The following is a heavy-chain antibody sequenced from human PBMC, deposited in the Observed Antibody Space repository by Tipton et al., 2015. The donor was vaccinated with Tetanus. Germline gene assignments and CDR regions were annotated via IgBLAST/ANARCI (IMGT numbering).Heavy chain of an antibody. J-gene: IGHJ4*02. D-gene: IGHD4-17*01. CDR1: GFIFSGYW. CDR2: IKEDESEH. Sequence: SLRLSCAASGFIFSGYWMGWVRQAPGKGLEWVANIKEDESEHQYVDSVKGRFTISRDNAKNLLYLQMSSLRREDTAVYYCASSTVTRWGPGTLVTVSS. CDR3: ASSTVTR. V-gene: IGHV3-7*01.